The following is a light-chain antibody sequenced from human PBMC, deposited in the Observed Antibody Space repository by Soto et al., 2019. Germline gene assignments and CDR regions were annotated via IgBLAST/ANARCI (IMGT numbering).Light chain of an antibody. J-gene: IGKJ3*01. CDR3: QQFSDYPFT. V-gene: IGKV1D-13*01. CDR1: QGISSA. CDR2: DVS. Sequence: AIQLTQSPSSLSASVGDRVTITCRASQGISSALAWYQQKPGKPPKLLMYDVSRLESGVPSRFSGSGSGTDFTLSISSLQPEGFTTYYCQQFSDYPFTFGPGNRVDIK.